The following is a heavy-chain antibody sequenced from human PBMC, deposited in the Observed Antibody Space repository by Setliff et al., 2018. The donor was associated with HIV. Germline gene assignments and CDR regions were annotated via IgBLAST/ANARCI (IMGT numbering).Heavy chain of an antibody. Sequence: SETLSLTCTVSGGSISSYYWSWIRQPPGKGLEWIGYIYYSGSTNYNPSLKSRVTILVDTSKNQFSLKLTSVTAADTAVYYCATISGYEIRQCDRWGQGTLVTVSS. D-gene: IGHD5-12*01. J-gene: IGHJ5*02. CDR3: ATISGYEIRQCDR. CDR1: GGSISSYY. V-gene: IGHV4-59*12. CDR2: IYYSGST.